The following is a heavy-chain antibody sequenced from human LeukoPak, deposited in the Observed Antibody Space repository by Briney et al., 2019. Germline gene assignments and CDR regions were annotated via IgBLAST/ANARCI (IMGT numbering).Heavy chain of an antibody. J-gene: IGHJ5*02. V-gene: IGHV4-38-2*02. CDR3: ARDLGDSSGYWGYNWFDP. Sequence: LRLSCAASGFTFSDYYMSWIRQAPGKGLEWFGSIYYSGSTYYNPSLKSRVTISVDTSKNQFSLKLSSVTAADTAVYYCARDLGDSSGYWGYNWFDPWGQGTLVTVSS. CDR1: GFTFSDYY. CDR2: IYYSGST. D-gene: IGHD3-22*01.